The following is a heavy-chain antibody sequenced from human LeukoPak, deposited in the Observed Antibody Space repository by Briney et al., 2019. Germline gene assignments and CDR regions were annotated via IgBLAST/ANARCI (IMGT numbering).Heavy chain of an antibody. CDR2: INHSGST. CDR3: ASSPLRYCSSTSCHGRLDY. CDR1: GGSFSGYY. Sequence: SETLSLTCAVYGGSFSGYYWSWIRQPPGKGLEWIGEINHSGSTNYNPSLKSRVTISVDTSKNQFSLKLSSVTAADTAVYYCASSPLRYCSSTSCHGRLDYWGQGTLVTVSS. V-gene: IGHV4-34*01. D-gene: IGHD2-2*01. J-gene: IGHJ4*02.